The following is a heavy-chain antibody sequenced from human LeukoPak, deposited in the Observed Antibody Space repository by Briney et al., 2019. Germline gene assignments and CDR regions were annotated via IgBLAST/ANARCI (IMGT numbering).Heavy chain of an antibody. V-gene: IGHV1-2*02. Sequence: GASVKVSCKASGYTFTGYYMHWVRQAPGQGLEWMGWINPNSGGTNYAQKFQGRVTMTRDTSISTAYMELSRLRSDDTAVYYCARVSRSMYSYGNRNWFDPWGQGTLVTVSS. D-gene: IGHD5-18*01. J-gene: IGHJ5*02. CDR1: GYTFTGYY. CDR2: INPNSGGT. CDR3: ARVSRSMYSYGNRNWFDP.